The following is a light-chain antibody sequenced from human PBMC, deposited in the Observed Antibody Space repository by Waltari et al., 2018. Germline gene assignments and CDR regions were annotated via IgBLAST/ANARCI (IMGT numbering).Light chain of an antibody. CDR3: SSYTSSSTLV. CDR2: DVS. CDR1: SRDVGGYNY. Sequence: QSPLTQPASVSGSPGQSITISCTGTSRDVGGYNYVSWFQQHPGKAPKLMIYDVSNRPSGVSNRFSGSKSGNTASLTISGLQAEDEADYYCSSYTSSSTLVFGGGTKLTVL. V-gene: IGLV2-14*03. J-gene: IGLJ2*01.